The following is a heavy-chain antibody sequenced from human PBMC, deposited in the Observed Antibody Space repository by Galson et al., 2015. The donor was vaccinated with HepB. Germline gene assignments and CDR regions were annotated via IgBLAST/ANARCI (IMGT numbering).Heavy chain of an antibody. CDR3: ARGALVVRVSSTQNNWFGP. D-gene: IGHD2-15*01. J-gene: IGHJ5*02. CDR1: GYSFSRYS. CDR2: ISAYNRKT. V-gene: IGHV1-18*04. Sequence: SVKVSCKAFGYSFSRYSITWVRQAPGQGLEWMRWISAYNRKTNYAQKFQGRVTMTTDTSTSTAYMELRRLRSDDTAVYFCARGALVVRVSSTQNNWFGPWGQGTLVTVSS.